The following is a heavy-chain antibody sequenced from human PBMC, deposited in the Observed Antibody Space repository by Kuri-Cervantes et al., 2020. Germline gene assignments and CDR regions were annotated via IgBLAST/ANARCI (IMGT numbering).Heavy chain of an antibody. V-gene: IGHV3-30*19. CDR2: ISYDGSNK. CDR1: GFTFSSYG. CDR3: AREGADIVVVVAATSNWFDP. D-gene: IGHD2-15*01. Sequence: GGSLRLSCAASGFTFSSYGMHWVRQAPGKGLEWVAVISYDGSNKYYADSVKGRFTISRDNSKNTLYLQMNSLRAEDTAVYYCAREGADIVVVVAATSNWFDPWGQGTLVTVSS. J-gene: IGHJ5*02.